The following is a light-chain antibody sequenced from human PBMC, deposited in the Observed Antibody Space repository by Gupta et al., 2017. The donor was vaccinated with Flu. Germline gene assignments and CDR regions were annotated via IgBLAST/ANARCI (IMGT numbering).Light chain of an antibody. CDR1: QSISTY. CDR2: AAS. CDR3: QQSYSNVFS. V-gene: IGKV1-39*01. Sequence: DIQMTQFPSSLSASVGDRVTITCRASQSISTYLNWYQQRPGKAPKLLIYAASSLQSGVPSRFSGSGSGTDFTLTISSLQPEDFATYYCQQSYSNVFSFGPGTKVDIK. J-gene: IGKJ3*01.